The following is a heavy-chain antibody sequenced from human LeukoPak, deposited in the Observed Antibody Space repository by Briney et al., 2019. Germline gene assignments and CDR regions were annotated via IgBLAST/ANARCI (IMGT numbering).Heavy chain of an antibody. CDR2: IYTSGST. V-gene: IGHV4-61*02. D-gene: IGHD2-2*01. CDR3: ARDTAAISGGRFDP. J-gene: IGHJ5*02. Sequence: SETLSLTCAVSGGSISSGSYYWSWIRQPAGKGLEWIGRIYTSGSTNYNPSLKSRVTISVDTSKNQFSLKLSSVTAADTAMYYCARDTAAISGGRFDPWGQGTLVTVSS. CDR1: GGSISSGSYY.